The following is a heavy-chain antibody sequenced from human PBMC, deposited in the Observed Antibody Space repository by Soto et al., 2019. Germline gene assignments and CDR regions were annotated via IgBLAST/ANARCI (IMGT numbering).Heavy chain of an antibody. Sequence: TLSLTCPVSGDPISSGCYSYNWIRQPPRKGLEWIGYIYHSGGTYYNPSLKSRVTMSVDTSKNQFSLKLRSVTAADTAVYYCARGRLLLPDAIRSSWFDPWGQGTLVTVSS. CDR3: ARGRLLLPDAIRSSWFDP. J-gene: IGHJ5*02. V-gene: IGHV4-30-2*01. D-gene: IGHD2-2*01. CDR2: IYHSGGT. CDR1: GDPISSGCYS.